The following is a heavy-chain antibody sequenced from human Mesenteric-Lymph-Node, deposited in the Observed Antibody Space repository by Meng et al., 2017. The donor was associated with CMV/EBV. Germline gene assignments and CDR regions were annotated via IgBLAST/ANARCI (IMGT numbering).Heavy chain of an antibody. CDR2: INPNSGGT. CDR1: GYIFNTYG. J-gene: IGHJ4*02. CDR3: ARRGAVSGSFDY. V-gene: IGHV1-2*02. Sequence: ASVKVSCKASGYIFNTYGINWVRQAPGQGLEWMGWINPNSGGTNYAQNFQGSVTMTRDTSITTAYMELSRLRSDDTAMYYCARRGAVSGSFDYWGQGTLVTVSS. D-gene: IGHD6-25*01.